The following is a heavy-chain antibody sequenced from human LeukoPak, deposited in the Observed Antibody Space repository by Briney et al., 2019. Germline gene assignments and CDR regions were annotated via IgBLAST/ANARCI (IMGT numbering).Heavy chain of an antibody. CDR2: IIGGAGGT. CDR3: ATSLTGYPTQFDY. D-gene: IGHD3-9*01. V-gene: IGHV3-23*01. J-gene: IGHJ4*02. Sequence: GGTLRLSCAASGFSFSSHGMSWVRQAPGKGLEWVSGIIGGAGGTYYADSVKGRFTISRDNAKNTLYLQMNSLRAEDTAVYYCATSLTGYPTQFDYWGQGTLVTVSS. CDR1: GFSFSSHG.